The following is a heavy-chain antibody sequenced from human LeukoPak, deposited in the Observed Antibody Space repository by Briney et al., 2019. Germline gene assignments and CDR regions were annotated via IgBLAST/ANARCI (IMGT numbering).Heavy chain of an antibody. CDR2: IYYRGNT. CDR1: GGSISSTSYY. J-gene: IGHJ4*02. V-gene: IGHV4-39*01. D-gene: IGHD6-19*01. CDR3: ARQTTAYGSGWHFDN. Sequence: SETLSLTCTVSGGSISSTSYYWVWIRQPPGKGLEWIGSIYYRGNTYYGQSLKSRVTMPVDTSKNQFSLKPGSVTAADTAVYYCARQTTAYGSGWHFDNWGQGTLVTVSS.